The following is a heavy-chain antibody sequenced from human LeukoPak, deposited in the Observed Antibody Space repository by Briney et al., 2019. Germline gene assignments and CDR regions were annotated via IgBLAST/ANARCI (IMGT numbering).Heavy chain of an antibody. CDR3: ARSHVRCYDY. D-gene: IGHD2-2*01. V-gene: IGHV3-21*01. Sequence: PGGSLRLSCAASGFTFSSHSMNWVRQAPGQGLEWVSSISSSSSYIYYADSVKGRFTISRDNAKNSLYLQMNSLRAEDTAVCYCARSHVRCYDYWGQGTLVTVSS. CDR2: ISSSSSYI. J-gene: IGHJ4*02. CDR1: GFTFSSHS.